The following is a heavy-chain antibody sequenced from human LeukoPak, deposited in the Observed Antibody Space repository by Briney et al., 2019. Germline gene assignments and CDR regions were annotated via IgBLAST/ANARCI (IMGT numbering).Heavy chain of an antibody. V-gene: IGHV3-74*01. D-gene: IGHD2-2*01. CDR3: ARDSSYCSSTSCYLGGYYYYMDV. CDR2: INSDGSST. J-gene: IGHJ6*03. CDR1: GFTFSSYW. Sequence: GGSLRLSCAASGFTFSSYWMHWVRQAPGKGLVWVSRINSDGSSTSYADSVKGRFTISRDNAKNTLYLQMNSLRAEDTAVYYCARDSSYCSSTSCYLGGYYYYMDVWGKGTTVTVSS.